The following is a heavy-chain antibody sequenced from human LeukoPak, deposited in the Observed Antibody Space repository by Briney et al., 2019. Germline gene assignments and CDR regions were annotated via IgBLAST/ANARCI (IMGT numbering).Heavy chain of an antibody. Sequence: ASVKVSCKASGYTFTGYGISWVRQAPGQGLEWMGWISAYNGNTNYAQKLQGRVTMTTDTSTSTAYMELRSLRSDDTAVYYCAREQEYSSSYYYYYGMDVWGQGTTVTVSS. J-gene: IGHJ6*02. D-gene: IGHD6-6*01. CDR1: GYTFTGYG. CDR3: AREQEYSSSYYYYYGMDV. V-gene: IGHV1-18*01. CDR2: ISAYNGNT.